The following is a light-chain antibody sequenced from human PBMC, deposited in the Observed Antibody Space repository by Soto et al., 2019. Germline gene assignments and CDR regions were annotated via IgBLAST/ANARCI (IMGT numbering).Light chain of an antibody. CDR3: QQRSSWYS. V-gene: IGKV3-15*01. J-gene: IGKJ2*01. CDR1: QSVSTS. CDR2: GAS. Sequence: EVLMTQSPATLSVSPGDRATLSCRASQSVSTSLAWYQLKPGQAPRLLIYGASTRAAGIPARFSGSGSGTEFTLTISSLEPEDFAVYYCQQRSSWYSFGQGTKLEIK.